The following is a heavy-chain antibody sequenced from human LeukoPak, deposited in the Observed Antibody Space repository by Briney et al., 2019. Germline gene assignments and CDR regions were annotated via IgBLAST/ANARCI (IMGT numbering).Heavy chain of an antibody. D-gene: IGHD6-13*01. CDR3: ARGEPRIARPGAPPFDL. CDR2: VYYSGST. V-gene: IGHV4-59*01. CDR1: GGSISSYY. Sequence: KSSETLSLTCTVSGGSISSYYWQWIRQPPGNRLEWVGYVYYSGSTDYNPSLKSRVTISVDTSKNQFSLRLTSVPAADTAVYYCARGEPRIARPGAPPFDLWGRGTLVTVSS. J-gene: IGHJ2*01.